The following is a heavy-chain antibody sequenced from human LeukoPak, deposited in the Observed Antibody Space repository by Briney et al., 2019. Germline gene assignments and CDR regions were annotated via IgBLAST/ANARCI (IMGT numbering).Heavy chain of an antibody. V-gene: IGHV5-51*01. Sequence: GESLKISCKGSGYSFTSYWIGWVRQMPGKGLEWMGIIYPGDSDTRYSPSFQGQVTISADKSISTAYLQWSSLKASDTAMYYCARHYCSGGSCYEFDYWGQGTLVTVSS. D-gene: IGHD2-15*01. CDR3: ARHYCSGGSCYEFDY. J-gene: IGHJ4*02. CDR1: GYSFTSYW. CDR2: IYPGDSDT.